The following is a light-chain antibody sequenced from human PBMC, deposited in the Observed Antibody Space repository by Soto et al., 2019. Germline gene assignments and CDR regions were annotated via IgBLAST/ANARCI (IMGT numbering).Light chain of an antibody. CDR1: QSVLYNSNNKNH. Sequence: DFVMTQAPDSLAVSLGEMATINCKSSQSVLYNSNNKNHLGWFQQKPGHPPKLLIYGASFRPSGVPDRFSGSGSGTDFPLTISSLQAEDVAVYYCQQYYSIQFTFGQGTKLEI. V-gene: IGKV4-1*01. CDR3: QQYYSIQFT. CDR2: GAS. J-gene: IGKJ2*01.